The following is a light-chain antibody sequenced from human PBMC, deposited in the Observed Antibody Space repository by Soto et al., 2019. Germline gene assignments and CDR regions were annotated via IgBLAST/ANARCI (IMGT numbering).Light chain of an antibody. CDR1: QSVGTF. CDR2: DAS. V-gene: IGKV3-11*01. J-gene: IGKJ1*01. CDR3: QQCNNWPQWT. Sequence: EIVLTQSPATLSLSPGERATLSCRASQSVGTFFAWYQQKPGQAPRLLIYDASNRATGIPPRFGGSGSGTDFTLTISSLEPEDFTVYYCQQCNNWPQWTFGQGTKVEIK.